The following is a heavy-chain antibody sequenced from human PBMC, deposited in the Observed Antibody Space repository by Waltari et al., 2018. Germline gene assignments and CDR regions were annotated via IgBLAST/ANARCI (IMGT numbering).Heavy chain of an antibody. Sequence: QVQLVQSGAEVKKPGASVKVSCKASGYTFTSYYMHWVRQAPGQGLGWMGIINPSGGSTRYAQKFQGRVTMTRDTSTSTVYMELSSLRSEDTAVYYCARRGGYDFWTGRARGGYFDLWGRGTLVIVSS. V-gene: IGHV1-46*01. D-gene: IGHD3-3*01. CDR3: ARRGGYDFWTGRARGGYFDL. CDR2: INPSGGST. CDR1: GYTFTSYY. J-gene: IGHJ2*01.